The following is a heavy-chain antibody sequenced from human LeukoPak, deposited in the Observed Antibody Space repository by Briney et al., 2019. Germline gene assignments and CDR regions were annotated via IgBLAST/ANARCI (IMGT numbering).Heavy chain of an antibody. CDR2: IIPIFGTA. D-gene: IGHD5-18*01. Sequence: ASVKVSCKASGGTFSSCAISWVRQAPGQGLEWMGGIIPIFGTANYAQKFQGRVTITADKSTSTAYMELSSLRSEDTAVYYCARNLGYSYGPMMDVWGKGTTVTVSS. J-gene: IGHJ6*04. V-gene: IGHV1-69*06. CDR3: ARNLGYSYGPMMDV. CDR1: GGTFSSCA.